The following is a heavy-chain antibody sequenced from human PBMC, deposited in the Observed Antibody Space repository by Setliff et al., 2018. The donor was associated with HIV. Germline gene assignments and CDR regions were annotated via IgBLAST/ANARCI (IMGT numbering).Heavy chain of an antibody. CDR3: ASDPYYRNYFDS. CDR1: GDTLTDYY. V-gene: IGHV1-46*01. Sequence: ASVKVSCKASGDTLTDYYMHWVRQAPGQGLEWVGIMKPSGDNTDYAQKFQDRVIMTRDTSTSTVYMELSSLTSEDTAIYYCASDPYYRNYFDSWGQGTLVTVSS. J-gene: IGHJ4*02. CDR2: MKPSGDNT. D-gene: IGHD3-22*01.